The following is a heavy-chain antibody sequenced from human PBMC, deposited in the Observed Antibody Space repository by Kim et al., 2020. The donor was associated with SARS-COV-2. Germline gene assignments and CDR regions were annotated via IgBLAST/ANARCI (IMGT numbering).Heavy chain of an antibody. Sequence: YADSVKGRFTISRDNSKNTLYLQINSLRAEDTAVYYCAKASMTTVTIYDPWGQGTLVTVSS. D-gene: IGHD4-17*01. V-gene: IGHV3-23*01. CDR3: AKASMTTVTIYDP. J-gene: IGHJ5*02.